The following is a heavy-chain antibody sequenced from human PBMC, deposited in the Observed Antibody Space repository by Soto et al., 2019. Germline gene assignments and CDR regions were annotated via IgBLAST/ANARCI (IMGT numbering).Heavy chain of an antibody. CDR2: VYYGGST. CDR1: NGSISSSSHY. J-gene: IGHJ4*02. D-gene: IGHD1-26*01. Sequence: QLHLQESDPGLMKPSETLSLTCTVSNGSISSSSHYWGWIRQPPGKGLEWIGNVYYGGSTFYNPSRGSRASISIGTSKNQCSLRLRSVTAADTALYYCARHSSWGRGGLDSWGQGSLVTVSS. CDR3: ARHSSWGRGGLDS. V-gene: IGHV4-39*01.